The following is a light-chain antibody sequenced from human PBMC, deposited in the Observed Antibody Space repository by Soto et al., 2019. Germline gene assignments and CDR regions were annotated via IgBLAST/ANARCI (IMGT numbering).Light chain of an antibody. CDR1: QSLLLSSGNNY. J-gene: IGKJ4*01. CDR2: LGS. CDR3: AQALQTVN. V-gene: IGKV2-28*01. Sequence: DIVLTQSPLSLPVTPGESASISCKASQSLLLSSGNNYLDWYLQKPGQSPQLLIYLGSTRASGVPDRFSGSGSGTDFTLKVSTVEAEDVGVYYCAQALQTVNFGGVTKVDIK.